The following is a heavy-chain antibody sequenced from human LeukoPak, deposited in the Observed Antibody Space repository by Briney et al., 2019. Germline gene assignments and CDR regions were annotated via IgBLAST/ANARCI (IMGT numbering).Heavy chain of an antibody. CDR2: ISYDGSIN. CDR3: ARDRRYCGGGSCYFDYFFDY. V-gene: IGHV3-30-3*01. J-gene: IGHJ4*02. CDR1: GFSFNSYA. D-gene: IGHD2-15*01. Sequence: GGSLRLFCAASGFSFNSYAVHWVRQAPGKGLEWVAVISYDGSINFYAASVKGRFTISRDNSKNTLYLQMNSLRTEDTALYFCARDRRYCGGGSCYFDYFFDYWGQGTLVTVSS.